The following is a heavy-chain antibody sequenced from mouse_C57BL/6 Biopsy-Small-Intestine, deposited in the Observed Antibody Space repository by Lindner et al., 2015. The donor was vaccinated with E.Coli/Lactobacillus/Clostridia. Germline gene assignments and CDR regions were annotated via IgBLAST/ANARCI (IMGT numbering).Heavy chain of an antibody. CDR1: GYTFTDHN. Sequence: VQLQESGPELVKPGASVKIPCKASGYTFTDHNMDWVKQSHGKSLEWIGDINPNTGGAIYNQRFKDKATLTVDKSSSTAYMELRSLTSEDTAVYYCARRGTKLFYAMDYWGQGTSVTVSS. D-gene: IGHD3-3*01. CDR3: ARRGTKLFYAMDY. J-gene: IGHJ4*01. V-gene: IGHV1-18*01. CDR2: INPNTGGA.